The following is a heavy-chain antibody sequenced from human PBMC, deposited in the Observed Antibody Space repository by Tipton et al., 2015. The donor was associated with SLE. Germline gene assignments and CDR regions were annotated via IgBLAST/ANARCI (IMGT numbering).Heavy chain of an antibody. CDR1: GGTFYSYA. CDR2: LIPIFGTA. CDR3: ARQTTGSYSQTPLFDH. V-gene: IGHV1-69*01. D-gene: IGHD3-10*01. Sequence: QSGAEVKKPGSSVKVSCKASGGTFYSYAISWVRQAPGQGLEWMGGLIPIFGTATYAQKFQDRVTIDVDVSTSTAYMELSNLRSEDAAVYYCARQTTGSYSQTPLFDHWGQGTLVTVSS. J-gene: IGHJ4*02.